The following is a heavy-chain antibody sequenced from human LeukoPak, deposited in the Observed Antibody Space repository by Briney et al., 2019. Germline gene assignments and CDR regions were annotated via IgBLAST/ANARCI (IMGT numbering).Heavy chain of an antibody. D-gene: IGHD3-3*01. J-gene: IGHJ3*02. CDR3: ARLTPNSSYDFWSGYAHDAFDI. V-gene: IGHV4-39*01. Sequence: SETLSLTCTVSGGSISSSSYYWGWIRQPPGKGLEWIGSIYYSGSTYYNPSLKSRVTISVDTSKNQFSLKLSSVTAADTAVYYCARLTPNSSYDFWSGYAHDAFDIWGQGTMVTVSS. CDR2: IYYSGST. CDR1: GGSISSSSYY.